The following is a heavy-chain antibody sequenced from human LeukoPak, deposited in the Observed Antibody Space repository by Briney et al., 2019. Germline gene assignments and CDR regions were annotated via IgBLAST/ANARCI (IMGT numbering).Heavy chain of an antibody. CDR3: AGESEKTESHYYYYYMDV. CDR2: ISTYNGNT. J-gene: IGHJ6*03. Sequence: GASVKVSCKASGYTFTSYGISWVRQAPGQGLEWMGWISTYNGNTNYAQKLQGRVTMTTDTSTSTAYMELRSLRSDDTAVYYCAGESEKTESHYYYYYMDVWGKGTTVTVSS. D-gene: IGHD1-14*01. CDR1: GYTFTSYG. V-gene: IGHV1-18*01.